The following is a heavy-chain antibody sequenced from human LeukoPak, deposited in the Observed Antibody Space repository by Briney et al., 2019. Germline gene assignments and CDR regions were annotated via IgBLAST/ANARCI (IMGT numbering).Heavy chain of an antibody. J-gene: IGHJ4*02. V-gene: IGHV3-21*01. Sequence: GGSLRLSCAASGFTFSSYWMHWVRQAPGKGLEWVSSISSSNSFIYYADSVKGRFIISRDNAKKSLYLQMNSLRAEDTAVYYCARGGGYDPFDYWGQGTLVTVSS. CDR3: ARGGGYDPFDY. D-gene: IGHD5-12*01. CDR1: GFTFSSYW. CDR2: ISSSNSFI.